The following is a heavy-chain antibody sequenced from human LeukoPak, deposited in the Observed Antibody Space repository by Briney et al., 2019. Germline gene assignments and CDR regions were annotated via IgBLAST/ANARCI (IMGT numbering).Heavy chain of an antibody. Sequence: SVKVSCKASGGTFSSYAISWVRQAPGQGLEWMGGIIPIFATTNYAQKFQGRVTITADESTSTTYMELSSLRSEDTAVYYCARQLERRYYYYMDVWGKGTTVTVSS. D-gene: IGHD1-1*01. CDR3: ARQLERRYYYYMDV. V-gene: IGHV1-69*13. J-gene: IGHJ6*03. CDR2: IIPIFATT. CDR1: GGTFSSYA.